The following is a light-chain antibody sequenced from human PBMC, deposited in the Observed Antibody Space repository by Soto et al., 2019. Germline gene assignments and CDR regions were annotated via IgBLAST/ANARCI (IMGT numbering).Light chain of an antibody. CDR2: EVS. V-gene: IGLV2-14*01. J-gene: IGLJ1*01. CDR1: SSDVGGYNY. Sequence: QSALTQPASVSGSPGQSITIACTGTSSDVGGYNYVSWYQQHPGKAPKHMIYEVSNRPSGVSNRFSGSKSGNTASLTISGLQAEDEADYFCSSYTGSSPYVFGTGTKLTVL. CDR3: SSYTGSSPYV.